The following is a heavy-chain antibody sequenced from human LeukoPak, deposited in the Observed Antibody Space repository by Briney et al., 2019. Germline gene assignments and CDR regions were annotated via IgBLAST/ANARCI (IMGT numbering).Heavy chain of an antibody. Sequence: ASVKVSCKASGGTFSSYAISWVRQAPGQGLEWMGRINPNSGGTNYAQKFQGRVTMTRDTSISTAYMELSRLRSDDTAVYYCASQLWFGELLPAYWGQGTLVTVSS. V-gene: IGHV1-2*06. CDR2: INPNSGGT. CDR1: GGTFSSYA. J-gene: IGHJ4*02. CDR3: ASQLWFGELLPAY. D-gene: IGHD3-10*01.